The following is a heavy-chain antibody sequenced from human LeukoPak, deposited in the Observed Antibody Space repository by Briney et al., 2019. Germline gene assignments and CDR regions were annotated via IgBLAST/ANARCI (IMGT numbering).Heavy chain of an antibody. CDR2: ISAYHGNT. CDR3: ARLERYVAWLLPAFDY. Sequence: ASVKVSCRASGYTFTSYGISWVRQAPGQGLEWMGWISAYHGNTNYAPKLQGRVTMTTDTSTSTAYMELRSLRSDDTAVYYCARLERYVAWLLPAFDYWGLGTLVTVSS. D-gene: IGHD3-9*01. J-gene: IGHJ4*02. V-gene: IGHV1-18*04. CDR1: GYTFTSYG.